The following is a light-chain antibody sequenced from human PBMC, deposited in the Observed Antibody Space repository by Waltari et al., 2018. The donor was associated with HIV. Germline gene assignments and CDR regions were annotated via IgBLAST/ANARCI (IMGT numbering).Light chain of an antibody. CDR2: GAS. CDR3: QQYGSSPQT. J-gene: IGKJ1*01. V-gene: IGKV3-20*01. Sequence: EIVLTQSPGTLSVSPGERATLSCRASQSVSSNLAWFQQKPGQAPRLLIYGASSRATGIPDRFSGSGSGTDFTLTISRLEPEDFAVYYCQQYGSSPQTFGQGTKVEIK. CDR1: QSVSSN.